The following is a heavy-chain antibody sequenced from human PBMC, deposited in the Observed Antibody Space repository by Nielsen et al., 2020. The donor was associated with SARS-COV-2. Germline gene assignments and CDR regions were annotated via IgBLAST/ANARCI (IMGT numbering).Heavy chain of an antibody. V-gene: IGHV3-30*18. J-gene: IGHJ1*01. CDR2: ISYDGSNK. Sequence: GESLKISCAASGFTFSSYGMHWVRQAPGKGLEWVAVISYDGSNKYYADSVKGRFTISRDNSKNTLYLQMNSLRAEDTAVYYCAKWGRGATTVWYFQHWGQGTLVTVSS. CDR1: GFTFSSYG. CDR3: AKWGRGATTVWYFQH. D-gene: IGHD1-26*01.